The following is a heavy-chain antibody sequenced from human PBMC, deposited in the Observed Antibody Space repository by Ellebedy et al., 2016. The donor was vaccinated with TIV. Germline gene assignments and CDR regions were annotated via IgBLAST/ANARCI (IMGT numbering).Heavy chain of an antibody. CDR2: ISDSGSRT. V-gene: IGHV3-23*01. Sequence: GGSLRLXXAASGFTSHNYAMSWVRQAPGRGLEWVSAISDSGSRTYYADSVKGRFTISRDNSRNTLYLQMDSLRAEDTGVYYCAKSLQTMNYFVHWGQGTLVTVSS. J-gene: IGHJ4*02. CDR3: AKSLQTMNYFVH. CDR1: GFTSHNYA. D-gene: IGHD1-1*01.